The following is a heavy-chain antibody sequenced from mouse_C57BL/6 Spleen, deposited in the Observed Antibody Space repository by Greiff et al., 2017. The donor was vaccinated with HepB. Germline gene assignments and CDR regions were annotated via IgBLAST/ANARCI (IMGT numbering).Heavy chain of an antibody. CDR3: ARAYYYGSSYGAMDY. Sequence: EVKVEESGPGMVKPSQSLSLTCTVTGYSITSGYDWHWIRHFPGNKLEWMGYISYSGSTNYNPSLKSRISITHDKSKNHFFLKLNSVTTEDTATYYCARAYYYGSSYGAMDYWGQGTSVTVSS. CDR2: ISYSGST. J-gene: IGHJ4*01. CDR1: GYSITSGYD. D-gene: IGHD1-1*01. V-gene: IGHV3-1*01.